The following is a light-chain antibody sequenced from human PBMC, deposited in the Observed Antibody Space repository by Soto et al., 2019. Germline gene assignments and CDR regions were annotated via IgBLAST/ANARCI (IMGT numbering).Light chain of an antibody. V-gene: IGLV2-14*01. CDR1: SSDVGGYNY. CDR3: SSYISCSTFV. Sequence: QSALTQPASVSGSPGQSVTISCTGTSSDVGGYNYVSWYQQHPGKAPKLMIYEVSNRPSGVSNRFSGSKSGNTASLTISGLQAEDEADYYCSSYISCSTFVFGTGTKLTVL. CDR2: EVS. J-gene: IGLJ1*01.